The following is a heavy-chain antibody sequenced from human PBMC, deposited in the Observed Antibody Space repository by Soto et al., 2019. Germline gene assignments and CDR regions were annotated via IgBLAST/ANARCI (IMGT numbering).Heavy chain of an antibody. D-gene: IGHD2-8*01. J-gene: IGHJ6*04. Sequence: EVQLVESGGDLVQPGGSLRLSCAASGFSVSSKYMSWVRQAPGKGLEWVSLIQSGGTTYYAGSVKGRFTISRDYSXXXXXXXXXXXXXXXXXXXXXXXXXXHFNGDRYYGVPMDVWGKGTTVTVSA. CDR3: XXXXXHFNGDRYYGVPMDV. V-gene: IGHV3-66*01. CDR1: GFSVSSKY. CDR2: IQSGGTT.